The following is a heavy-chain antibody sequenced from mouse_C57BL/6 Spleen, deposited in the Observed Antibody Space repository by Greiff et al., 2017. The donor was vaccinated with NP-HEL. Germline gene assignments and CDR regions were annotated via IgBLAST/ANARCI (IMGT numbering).Heavy chain of an antibody. CDR3: ARLSGGFAY. V-gene: IGHV5-16*01. J-gene: IGHJ3*01. CDR1: GFTFSDYY. Sequence: EVKLMESEGGLVQPGSSMKLSCTASGFTFSDYYMAWVRQVPEKGLEWVANINYDGSSTYYLDSLKSRFIISRDNAKNILYLQMSSLKSEDTATYYCARLSGGFAYWGQGTLVTVSA. CDR2: INYDGSST.